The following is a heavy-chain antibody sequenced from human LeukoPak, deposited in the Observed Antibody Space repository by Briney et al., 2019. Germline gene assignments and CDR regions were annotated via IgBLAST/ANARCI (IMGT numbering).Heavy chain of an antibody. CDR1: GGTFSSYA. CDR3: ARLDSEGGNPGY. CDR2: IIPIFGTA. V-gene: IGHV1-69*13. Sequence: SVKVSCKASGGTFSSYAISWVRQAPGQGLEWMGGIIPIFGTANYAQKFQGRVTITADESTSTAYMELSSLRSEDTAVYYCARLDSEGGNPGYWGQGTLVTVSS. J-gene: IGHJ4*02. D-gene: IGHD4-23*01.